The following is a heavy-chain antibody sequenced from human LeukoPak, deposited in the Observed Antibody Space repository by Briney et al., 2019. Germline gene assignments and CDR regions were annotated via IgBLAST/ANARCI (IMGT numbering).Heavy chain of an antibody. CDR3: AKDYVRDDILTGYYTPDY. D-gene: IGHD3-9*01. Sequence: GGSLRLSCAASGFTFSSYGMHWVRQAPGKGLEWVAVILYDGSNKYYADSVKGRFTISRDNSKNTLFLQMNSLRAEDTAVYYCAKDYVRDDILTGYYTPDYWGQGTLVTVSS. CDR2: ILYDGSNK. V-gene: IGHV3-30*18. CDR1: GFTFSSYG. J-gene: IGHJ4*02.